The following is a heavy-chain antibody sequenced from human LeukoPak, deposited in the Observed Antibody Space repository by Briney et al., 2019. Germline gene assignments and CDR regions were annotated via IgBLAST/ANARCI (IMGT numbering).Heavy chain of an antibody. J-gene: IGHJ4*02. V-gene: IGHV3-9*01. D-gene: IGHD3-22*01. Sequence: PGSSLRLSCAASGFTFHDFAMHWVRQAPGKGLEWVSGISWNSGSIGYADSVKGRFTISRDNAKNSLYLQMNSLRAEDTALYYCAKDPDYYYDTSANFFDYWGQGALVTVSS. CDR2: ISWNSGSI. CDR3: AKDPDYYYDTSANFFDY. CDR1: GFTFHDFA.